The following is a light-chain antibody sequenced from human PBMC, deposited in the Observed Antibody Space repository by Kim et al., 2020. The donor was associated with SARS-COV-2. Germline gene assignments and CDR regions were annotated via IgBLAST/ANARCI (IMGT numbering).Light chain of an antibody. V-gene: IGLV10-54*01. J-gene: IGLJ3*02. Sequence: QAGLTQPPSVSKGLRQTATLTCTGNSNNVGNQGAAWLQQHQGHPPKLLSYRNNNRPSGISERLSASRSGNTASLTITGLQPEDEADYYCSAWDISLSTWVFGGGTKLTVL. CDR2: RNN. CDR3: SAWDISLSTWV. CDR1: SNNVGNQG.